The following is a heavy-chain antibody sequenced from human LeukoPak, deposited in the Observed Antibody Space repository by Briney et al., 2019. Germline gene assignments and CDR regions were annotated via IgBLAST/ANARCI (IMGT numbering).Heavy chain of an antibody. CDR3: ARNPEETYYYDSSGYYRDYYGMDV. Sequence: PGGSLRLSCAASGFTFSSYAMHWVRQAPGKGLEWVAVISYDGSNKYYADSVKGRFTISRDNSKNTLYLQMNSLRAEDTAVYYCARNPEETYYYDSSGYYRDYYGMDVWGQGTTVTVSS. J-gene: IGHJ6*02. CDR1: GFTFSSYA. V-gene: IGHV3-30-3*01. CDR2: ISYDGSNK. D-gene: IGHD3-22*01.